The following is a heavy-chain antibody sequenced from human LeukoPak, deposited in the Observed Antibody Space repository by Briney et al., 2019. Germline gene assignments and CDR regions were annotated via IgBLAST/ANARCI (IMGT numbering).Heavy chain of an antibody. CDR2: ISYDGSHK. Sequence: GGSLRLSCAASGFIFNNYGMHWVRQAPGKGLEWVAVISYDGSHKYYADSVKGRFTISRDSSKNTLFLQMNRLRPEDAAVHYCAKAPVTTCRGAFCYPFDYWGLGTLVTVSS. D-gene: IGHD2-15*01. V-gene: IGHV3-30*18. CDR3: AKAPVTTCRGAFCYPFDY. J-gene: IGHJ4*02. CDR1: GFIFNNYG.